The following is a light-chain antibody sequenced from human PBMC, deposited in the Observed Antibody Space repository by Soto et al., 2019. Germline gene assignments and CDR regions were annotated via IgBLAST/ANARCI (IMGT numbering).Light chain of an antibody. CDR1: SSNIGETY. Sequence: QSVLSQPPSVSAAPGQKVTLSCSGSSSNIGETYVAWYQQVPGIAPKLLIYDNNERPSGIPDRFSGSKSGTSATLGISGLQTGDEGDYSCGTWASSLSAVVFGGGTKLTVL. V-gene: IGLV1-51*01. J-gene: IGLJ2*01. CDR2: DNN. CDR3: GTWASSLSAVV.